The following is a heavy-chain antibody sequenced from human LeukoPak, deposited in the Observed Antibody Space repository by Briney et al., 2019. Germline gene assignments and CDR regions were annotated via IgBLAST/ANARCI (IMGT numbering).Heavy chain of an antibody. CDR3: ARTRWGASSAGFDF. V-gene: IGHV5-51*01. J-gene: IGHJ4*02. CDR2: ISPGDSDI. CDR1: AFSFTSCW. Sequence: GESLKISCKATAFSFTSCWIGWVRQMPGKGLELMGIISPGDSDIRYSPSFQGQVTVSVDKSVSTAYLEWRSLKASDTGLYFCARTRWGASSAGFDFWGQGTLVTVSS. D-gene: IGHD3-16*01.